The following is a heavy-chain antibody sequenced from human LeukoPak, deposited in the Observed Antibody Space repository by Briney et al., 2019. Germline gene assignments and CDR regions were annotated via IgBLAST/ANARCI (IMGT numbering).Heavy chain of an antibody. CDR1: GFTFSSYS. V-gene: IGHV3-21*01. J-gene: IGHJ6*03. CDR3: VRVVAENYYYYMDV. CDR2: ITSNSRNI. Sequence: GGSLRLSCAASGFTFSSYSMNWVRQAPGKGLEWVSSITSNSRNIYYADSMKGRFAISRDNAKKSLYLQMNSLRAEDTAVYYCVRVVAENYYYYMDVWGKGTTVTTSS.